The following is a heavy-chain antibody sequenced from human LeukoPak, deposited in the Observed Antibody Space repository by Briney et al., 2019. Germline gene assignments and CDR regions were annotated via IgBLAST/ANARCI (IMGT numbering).Heavy chain of an antibody. CDR1: GFTFSSHG. D-gene: IGHD3-10*01. Sequence: PGGTLRLSCAASGFTFSSHGMSWVRQAPGKGLEWVSAISGSGGSTYYADSVKGRFTISRDNAKNSLYLQMNSLRAEDTAVYYCARTAEDYYGSGLAVYYYYYMDVWGKGTTVTISS. CDR2: ISGSGGST. J-gene: IGHJ6*03. CDR3: ARTAEDYYGSGLAVYYYYYMDV. V-gene: IGHV3-23*01.